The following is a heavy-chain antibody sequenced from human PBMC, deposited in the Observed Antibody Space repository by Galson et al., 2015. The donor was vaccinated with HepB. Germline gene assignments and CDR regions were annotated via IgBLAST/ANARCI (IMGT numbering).Heavy chain of an antibody. CDR1: GGSISSSSYY. CDR3: ARGGMATIGGPTFDY. CDR2: IYYSGST. V-gene: IGHV4-39*01. Sequence: SETLSLTCTVSGGSISSSSYYWGWIRQPPGKGLEWIGSIYYSGSTYYNPSLKSRVTISVDTSKNQFSLKLSSVTAADTAVYYCARGGMATIGGPTFDYWGQGTLVTVSS. J-gene: IGHJ4*02. D-gene: IGHD5-24*01.